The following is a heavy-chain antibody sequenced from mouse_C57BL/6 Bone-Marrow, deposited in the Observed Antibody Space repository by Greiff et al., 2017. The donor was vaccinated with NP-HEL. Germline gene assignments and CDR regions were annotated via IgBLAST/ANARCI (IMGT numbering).Heavy chain of an antibody. V-gene: IGHV1-22*01. J-gene: IGHJ4*01. CDR1: GYTFTDYN. D-gene: IGHD1-1*01. Sequence: VHVKQSGPELVKPGASVKMSCKASGYTFTDYNMHWVKQSHGKSLEWIGYINPNNGGTSYNQKFKGKATLTVNKSSSTAYMELRSLTSEDSAVYYCAREGNGSSFYAMDYWGQGTSVTVSS. CDR3: AREGNGSSFYAMDY. CDR2: INPNNGGT.